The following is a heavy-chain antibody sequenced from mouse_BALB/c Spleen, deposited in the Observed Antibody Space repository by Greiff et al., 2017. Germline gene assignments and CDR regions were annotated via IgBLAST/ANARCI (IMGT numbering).Heavy chain of an antibody. CDR1: GFTFSSFG. CDR2: ISSGSSTI. V-gene: IGHV5-17*02. D-gene: IGHD2-10*02. Sequence: EVQLVESGGGLVQPGGSRKLSCAASGFTFSSFGMHWVRQAPEKGLEWVAYISSGSSTIYYADTVKGRFTISRDNPKNTLFLQMTSLRSEDTAMYYCARKYCSMDDWGQGTSVTVSS. J-gene: IGHJ4*01. CDR3: ARKYCSMDD.